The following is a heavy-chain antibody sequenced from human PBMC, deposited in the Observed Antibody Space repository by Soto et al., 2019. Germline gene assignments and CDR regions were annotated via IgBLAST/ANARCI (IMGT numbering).Heavy chain of an antibody. D-gene: IGHD3-10*01. CDR2: ISYDGSNK. CDR1: GFAFSSYA. CDR3: ARDLSGSGD. Sequence: QVQLVESGGGVVQPGRSLRLSCAASGFAFSSYAMHWVRQAPGKGLEWVAVISYDGSNKYYADSVKGRFTISRDNSKNTLYLQMYSLRAEDTAVYYCARDLSGSGDWGQGTLVTVYS. J-gene: IGHJ4*02. V-gene: IGHV3-30-3*01.